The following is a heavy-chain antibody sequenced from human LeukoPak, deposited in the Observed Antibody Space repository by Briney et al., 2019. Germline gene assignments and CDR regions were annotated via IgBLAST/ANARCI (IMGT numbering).Heavy chain of an antibody. CDR3: ARAGYSYGLDY. CDR1: GYTFSSYA. D-gene: IGHD5-18*01. Sequence: GGSLRLSCADSGYTFSSYAXXXXRQAPXKGXXXVSTISGASGTTYYAXSVKXXFTIXRDNSKNTLYLQMNSLRAEDTAVYYCARAGYSYGLDYWGQGTLVTVSS. CDR2: ISGASGTT. V-gene: IGHV3-23*01. J-gene: IGHJ4*02.